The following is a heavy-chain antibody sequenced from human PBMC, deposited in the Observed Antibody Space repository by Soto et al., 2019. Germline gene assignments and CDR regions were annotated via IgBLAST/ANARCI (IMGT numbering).Heavy chain of an antibody. Sequence: GGSLRLSCAASGFTFSSYAMSWVRQAPGKGLEWVSAISGSGGSTYYADSVKGRFTISRDNSKNTLYLQMNSLRAEDTAVYYCAKIYGYSYTVAAGNFDYWGQGTLVTVSS. D-gene: IGHD5-18*01. CDR1: GFTFSSYA. CDR3: AKIYGYSYTVAAGNFDY. CDR2: ISGSGGST. J-gene: IGHJ4*02. V-gene: IGHV3-23*01.